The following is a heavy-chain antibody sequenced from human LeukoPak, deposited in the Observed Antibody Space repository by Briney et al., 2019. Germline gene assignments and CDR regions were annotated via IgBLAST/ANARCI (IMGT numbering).Heavy chain of an antibody. Sequence: GGSLRLSCAASGFTFSSYGMHWVRQAPGKGLEWVAVIWYDGSNKYYADSVKGRFTISRDNSKNTLYLQMNSLRAEDTAVYYCARDNPYCSSTSCFSYGMDVWGQGTTVTVSS. CDR1: GFTFSSYG. V-gene: IGHV3-33*01. J-gene: IGHJ6*02. CDR2: IWYDGSNK. CDR3: ARDNPYCSSTSCFSYGMDV. D-gene: IGHD2-2*01.